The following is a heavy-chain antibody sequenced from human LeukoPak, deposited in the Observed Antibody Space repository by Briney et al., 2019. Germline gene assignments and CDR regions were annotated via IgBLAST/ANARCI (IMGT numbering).Heavy chain of an antibody. CDR1: GFTVSSNY. Sequence: GGSLRLSCAASGFTVSSNYMSWVRQAPGKGLEWVSVIYSGGSTYYADSVKGRFTISRDNSKNTLYLQMNSLRAEDTAVYYCARYVYDSSGYSSQYWGQGTLVTVSS. CDR3: ARYVYDSSGYSSQY. D-gene: IGHD3-22*01. V-gene: IGHV3-66*01. J-gene: IGHJ4*02. CDR2: IYSGGST.